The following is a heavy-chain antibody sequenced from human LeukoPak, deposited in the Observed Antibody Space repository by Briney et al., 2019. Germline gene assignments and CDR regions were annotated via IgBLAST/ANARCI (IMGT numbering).Heavy chain of an antibody. D-gene: IGHD1-7*01. CDR2: IKQDGSEK. Sequence: GGSLRLSCAASGFSFSTYSMIWVRQAPGKGLEWVANIKQDGSEKYYVDSVKGRFTISRDNAENSLYLQMNSLRAEDTAVYYCATSRTFDYWGQGTLVTVSS. CDR3: ATSRTFDY. CDR1: GFSFSTYS. V-gene: IGHV3-7*01. J-gene: IGHJ4*02.